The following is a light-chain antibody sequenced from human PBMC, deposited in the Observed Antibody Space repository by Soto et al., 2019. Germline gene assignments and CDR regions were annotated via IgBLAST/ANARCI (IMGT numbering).Light chain of an antibody. V-gene: IGLV2-14*01. CDR3: SSYTTTSTNV. CDR2: EVN. Sequence: QSALTQPPSVSGSPGQSITISCTGTYNDVGRYNYVSWYQQHPGKAPKLIIYEVNDRPSGIYNRFSGSTSDYTASLTSSLLQAEDEDDYYCSSYTTTSTNVFGTGTKLPVL. CDR1: YNDVGRYNY. J-gene: IGLJ1*01.